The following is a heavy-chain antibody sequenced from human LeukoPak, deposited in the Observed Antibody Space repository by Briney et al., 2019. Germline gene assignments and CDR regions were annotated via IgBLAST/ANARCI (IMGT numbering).Heavy chain of an antibody. CDR2: ISGYNANT. CDR3: ARDHGSGTPYYFDY. D-gene: IGHD3-10*01. V-gene: IGHV1-18*01. J-gene: IGHJ4*02. Sequence: ASVKVSCKASGYTLTNYGISWVRQAPGQGLEWMGWISGYNANTKYAQKFQGRVTMTTDTSTSTAYMELRSLTSDNTAVYYCARDHGSGTPYYFDYWGQGTLVTVSS. CDR1: GYTLTNYG.